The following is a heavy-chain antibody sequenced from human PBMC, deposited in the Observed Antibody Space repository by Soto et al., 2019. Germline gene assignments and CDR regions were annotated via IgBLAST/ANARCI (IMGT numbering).Heavy chain of an antibody. J-gene: IGHJ4*02. CDR3: ARDPVEMATKERAFDY. V-gene: IGHV1-46*01. D-gene: IGHD5-12*01. Sequence: GASVKVSCKASGYTFTSYYMHWVRQAPGQGLEWMGIINPSGGSTSYAQKFQGRVTMTRDTSTSTVYMELSSLRSEDTAVYYCARDPVEMATKERAFDYWGQGTLVTVSS. CDR1: GYTFTSYY. CDR2: INPSGGST.